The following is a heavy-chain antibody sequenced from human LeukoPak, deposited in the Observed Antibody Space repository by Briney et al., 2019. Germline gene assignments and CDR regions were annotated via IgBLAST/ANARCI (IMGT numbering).Heavy chain of an antibody. J-gene: IGHJ6*04. CDR3: GRDGYCSSTSCSSEGYYYGMDV. Sequence: GGSLRLSCAASGFTFSSYGMHWVRQAPGKGLEWVAVIWYDGSNKYYADSVKGRFTISRDNSKNTLYLQMNSLRAEDTAVYYCGRDGYCSSTSCSSEGYYYGMDVWGKGTTVTVSS. CDR1: GFTFSSYG. V-gene: IGHV3-33*01. CDR2: IWYDGSNK. D-gene: IGHD2-2*03.